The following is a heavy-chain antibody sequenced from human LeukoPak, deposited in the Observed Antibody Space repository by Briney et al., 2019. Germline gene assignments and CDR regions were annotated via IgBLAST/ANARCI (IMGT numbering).Heavy chain of an antibody. CDR1: GCTFSNAW. J-gene: IGHJ4*02. V-gene: IGHV3-15*01. CDR2: IKSKTDGGTT. Sequence: GGSLRLSCAASGCTFSNAWMSWVRQAPGKGLEWVGRIKSKTDGGTTDYAAPVKGRFTISRDDSKNTLYLQMNSLKTEDTAVYYCTTDFPIVVVPAAIQDEPLDYWGQGTLVTVSS. CDR3: TTDFPIVVVPAAIQDEPLDY. D-gene: IGHD2-2*01.